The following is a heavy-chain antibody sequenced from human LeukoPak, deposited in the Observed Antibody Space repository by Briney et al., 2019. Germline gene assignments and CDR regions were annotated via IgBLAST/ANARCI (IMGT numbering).Heavy chain of an antibody. V-gene: IGHV4-61*02. Sequence: SETLSLTCTVSGGSISSGSYYWSWIRQPAGKGLEWIGRIYTSGSTNYNPSLKSRVTISVDTSKNQLSLKVTSVTAADTAVYYCARDLIYRGGAFDIWGQGTMVTVSS. D-gene: IGHD3-16*01. J-gene: IGHJ3*02. CDR2: IYTSGST. CDR1: GGSISSGSYY. CDR3: ARDLIYRGGAFDI.